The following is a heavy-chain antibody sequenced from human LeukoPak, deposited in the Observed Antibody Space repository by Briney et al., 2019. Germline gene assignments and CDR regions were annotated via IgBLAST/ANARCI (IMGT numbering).Heavy chain of an antibody. D-gene: IGHD1-1*01. CDR1: GFTVSSSY. V-gene: IGHV3-53*01. Sequence: WGSLSLSCAASGFTVSSSYMSSVRQAPGKGLEWVSVIYSGGSTYYADSVKGRFTISRDNSKNTLYLQMNSLRAEDTAVYYCASAYERRTYGGQGPLATVSS. CDR2: IYSGGST. CDR3: ASAYERRTY. J-gene: IGHJ4*02.